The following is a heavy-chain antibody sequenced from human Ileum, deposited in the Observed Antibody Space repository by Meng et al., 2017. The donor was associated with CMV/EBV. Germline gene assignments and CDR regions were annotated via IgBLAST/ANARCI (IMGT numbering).Heavy chain of an antibody. CDR1: GFSFSSHA. CDR3: AGVWGGVAGRGDV. CDR2: TPYDGSNT. D-gene: IGHD3-16*01. Sequence: GGSLRLSCAASGFSFSSHAMHWVRQAPGQGLEWVAGTPYDGSNTYYADSVRGRFTISRDNSKNTLYLQMSSLRAEDTGVYYCAGVWGGVAGRGDVWGQGTTVTVSS. V-gene: IGHV3-30*04. J-gene: IGHJ6*02.